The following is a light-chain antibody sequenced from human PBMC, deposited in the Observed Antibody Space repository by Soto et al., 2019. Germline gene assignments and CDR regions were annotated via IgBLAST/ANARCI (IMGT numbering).Light chain of an antibody. Sequence: QSALTQPPPASGAPGQSVTISCPGNSSEVGGYNFVAWYQQHPGKAPKLMISEVSKRPSGVPDRFSGSKSGNTASLTVSGLQAEDEADYYCSSYAGSNIFVFGTGTKVTVL. CDR2: EVS. J-gene: IGLJ1*01. CDR3: SSYAGSNIFV. V-gene: IGLV2-8*01. CDR1: SSEVGGYNF.